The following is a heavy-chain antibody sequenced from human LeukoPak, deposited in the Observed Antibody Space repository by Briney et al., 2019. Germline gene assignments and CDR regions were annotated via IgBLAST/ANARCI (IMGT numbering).Heavy chain of an antibody. CDR3: ARGCGGDCDSEDYYYGMDV. Sequence: PAASVKVSCKASGGTFSSYAIRWVRQAPGQGLEWMGRIIPIFGIANYAQKFQGRVTLTADKSTSTAYMELSSLRSEDTAVYYCARGCGGDCDSEDYYYGMDVWGQGTTVTVSS. CDR2: IIPIFGIA. D-gene: IGHD2-21*02. V-gene: IGHV1-69*04. CDR1: GGTFSSYA. J-gene: IGHJ6*02.